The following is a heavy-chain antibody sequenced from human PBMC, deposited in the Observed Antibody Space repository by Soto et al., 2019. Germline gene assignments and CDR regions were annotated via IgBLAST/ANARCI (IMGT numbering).Heavy chain of an antibody. D-gene: IGHD1-26*01. CDR2: INTNTGDT. V-gene: IGHV1-2*04. Sequence: QVQLVQSGTEVKEPGASVKVSCKTSGYTFTGYHIHWVRQAPGQGLEWMGWINTNTGDTNYAQKFQDWVTMTRDTSINTAYVQLSRLTSDDTAVYYCARWVGASNWFDPWGQGTLVTVSS. CDR3: ARWVGASNWFDP. CDR1: GYTFTGYH. J-gene: IGHJ5*02.